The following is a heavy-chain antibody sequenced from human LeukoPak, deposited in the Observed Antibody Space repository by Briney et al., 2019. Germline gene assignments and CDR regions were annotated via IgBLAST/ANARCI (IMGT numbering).Heavy chain of an antibody. CDR3: ARGWVGGAFDI. J-gene: IGHJ3*02. Sequence: GGSLGLSCAASGFTFSSYWMSWVRQAPGKGLEWVANIKQDGSEKYYVDSVKGRFTISRDNAKNSLYLQMNSLRAEDTAVYYCARGWVGGAFDIWGQGTMVTVSS. D-gene: IGHD3-16*01. CDR2: IKQDGSEK. CDR1: GFTFSSYW. V-gene: IGHV3-7*01.